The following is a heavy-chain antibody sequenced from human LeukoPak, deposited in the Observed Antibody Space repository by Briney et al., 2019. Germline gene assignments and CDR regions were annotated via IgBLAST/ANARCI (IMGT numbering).Heavy chain of an antibody. V-gene: IGHV3-7*01. CDR2: IKQDGSEK. D-gene: IGHD2-21*02. Sequence: PGGSLRLSCAASGFTFSSYSMNWVRQAPGKGLEWVANIKQDGSEKYYVDSVKGRFTISRDNAKNSLYLQMDSLRAEDTAVYYCAMIKVVVTANHDYWGQGTLVTVSS. CDR1: GFTFSSYS. J-gene: IGHJ4*02. CDR3: AMIKVVVTANHDY.